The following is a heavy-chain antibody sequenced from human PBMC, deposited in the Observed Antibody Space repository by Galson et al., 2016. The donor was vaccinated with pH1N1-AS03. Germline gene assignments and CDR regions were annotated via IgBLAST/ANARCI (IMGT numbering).Heavy chain of an antibody. Sequence: SLRLSCAASGFTFSRHCMTWVRQAPGKGLEWVANINRDGSEKDYLDSVKGRFTISRDDASNSLYLQMNSLRAEDTAMYYCARDLGYWIKGYGFDNWGQGTLVTVSS. CDR3: ARDLGYWIKGYGFDN. V-gene: IGHV3-7*01. D-gene: IGHD2-8*02. J-gene: IGHJ4*02. CDR1: GFTFSRHC. CDR2: INRDGSEK.